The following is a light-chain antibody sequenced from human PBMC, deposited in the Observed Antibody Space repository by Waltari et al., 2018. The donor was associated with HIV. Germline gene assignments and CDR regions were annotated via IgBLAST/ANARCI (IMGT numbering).Light chain of an antibody. V-gene: IGLV2-14*03. J-gene: IGLJ1*01. CDR3: ASFTSGRLNV. CDR2: DVY. CDR1: TSNVGAYDY. Sequence: SALTKPASVSGSPGQSNTIPCTGTTSNVGAYDYVSWYQQPPGTVPKLLIYDVYNRPSRISTRFSGSKSGNTASLTISGLQAEDEADYYCASFTSGRLNVFGTGTKVTVL.